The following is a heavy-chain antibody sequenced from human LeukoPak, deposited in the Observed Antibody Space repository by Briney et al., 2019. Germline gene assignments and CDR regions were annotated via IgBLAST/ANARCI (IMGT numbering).Heavy chain of an antibody. V-gene: IGHV1-18*01. CDR1: GYTFTSYG. CDR2: ISAYNGNT. D-gene: IGHD3-22*01. J-gene: IGHJ4*02. Sequence: GASVKVSSKASGYTFTSYGISWVRQAPGQGLEWMGWISAYNGNTNYAQKLQGRVTMTTDTSTSTAYMELRSLRSEDTAVYYCARDGPFRGYYDSSGYYPFDYWGQGTLVTVSS. CDR3: ARDGPFRGYYDSSGYYPFDY.